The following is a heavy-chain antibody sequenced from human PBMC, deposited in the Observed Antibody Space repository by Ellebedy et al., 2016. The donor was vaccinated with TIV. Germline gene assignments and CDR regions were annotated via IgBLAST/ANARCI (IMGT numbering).Heavy chain of an antibody. D-gene: IGHD4-17*01. CDR2: IYYSGST. CDR3: AREPALTVTTLTGADY. CDR1: GGSISSYY. J-gene: IGHJ4*02. V-gene: IGHV4-59*08. Sequence: MPGGSLRLSCTVSGGSISSYYWSWIRQPPGKGLEWIGYIYYSGSTNYNPSLKSRVTISVDTSKNQFSLKLSSVTAADTAVYYCAREPALTVTTLTGADYWGQGTLVTVSS.